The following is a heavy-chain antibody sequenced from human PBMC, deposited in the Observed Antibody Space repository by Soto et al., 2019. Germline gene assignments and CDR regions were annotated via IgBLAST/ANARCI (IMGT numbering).Heavy chain of an antibody. CDR1: GYTFTSYC. D-gene: IGHD3-22*01. CDR2: INPSGGST. V-gene: IGHV1-46*01. J-gene: IGHJ4*02. CDR3: ARVKLDYYDSSGSFDY. Sequence: GASVKVSCKASGYTFTSYCMHWVRQAPGQGLEWMGIINPSGGSTSYAQKFQGRVTMTRDTSTSTVYMELSSLRSEDTAVYYCARVKLDYYDSSGSFDYWGQGTLVTVSS.